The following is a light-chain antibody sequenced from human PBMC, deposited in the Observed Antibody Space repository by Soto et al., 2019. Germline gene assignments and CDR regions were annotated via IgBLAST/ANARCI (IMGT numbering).Light chain of an antibody. Sequence: IVMTQSPATLPLSRGDRAPRCXRASDSVSMNLSWYQQKPGXAPRXXXYGXSSRATGIPATFSGSGSGTEFTLTISSLQSEDFAVYYCQQYNNGTWTFGQGTKVEIK. CDR3: QQYNNGTWT. J-gene: IGKJ1*01. V-gene: IGKV3-15*01. CDR2: GXS. CDR1: DSVSMN.